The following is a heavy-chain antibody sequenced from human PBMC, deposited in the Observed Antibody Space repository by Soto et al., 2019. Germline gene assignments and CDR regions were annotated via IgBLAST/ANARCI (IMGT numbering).Heavy chain of an antibody. V-gene: IGHV3-33*01. CDR2: IWYDGSNK. D-gene: IGHD1-26*01. CDR3: ARDPLGQWYYGMDV. Sequence: PGGSLRLSCAASGFPFSSYGMHWVRQAPGKGLEWVAVIWYDGSNKYYADSVKGRFTISRDNSKNTLYLQMNSLRAEDTAVYYCARDPLGQWYYGMDVWGQGTTVTVSS. J-gene: IGHJ6*01. CDR1: GFPFSSYG.